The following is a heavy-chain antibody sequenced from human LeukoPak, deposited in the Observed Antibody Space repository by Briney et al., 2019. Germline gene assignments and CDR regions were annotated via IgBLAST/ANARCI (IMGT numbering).Heavy chain of an antibody. Sequence: ASVKVSCKASGYTFTSYDINWVRQATGQGLEWMGWMNPNSGNTGHAQKFQGRVTMTRDTSISTAYMELSSLRSEDTAVYYCATSAVTAIQFTSFYYYGMDVWGQGTTVTVSS. CDR2: MNPNSGNT. J-gene: IGHJ6*02. CDR1: GYTFTSYD. D-gene: IGHD2-21*02. CDR3: ATSAVTAIQFTSFYYYGMDV. V-gene: IGHV1-8*01.